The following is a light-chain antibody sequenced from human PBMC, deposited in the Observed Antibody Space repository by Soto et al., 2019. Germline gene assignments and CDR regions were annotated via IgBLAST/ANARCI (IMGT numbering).Light chain of an antibody. CDR3: AAWDYSLSGWV. CDR2: RNN. Sequence: QSVLTQPPSASGTPGQRVTISCSGSSSNIGSNYVYWYQQLPGTAPKLLIYRNNQRPSGVPDRFSGSKSGTSASLAISGLRSEDGADYYCAAWDYSLSGWVFGGGTKVTGL. CDR1: SSNIGSNY. J-gene: IGLJ3*02. V-gene: IGLV1-47*01.